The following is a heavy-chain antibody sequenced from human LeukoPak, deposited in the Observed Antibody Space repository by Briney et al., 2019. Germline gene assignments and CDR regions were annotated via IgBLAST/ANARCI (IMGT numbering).Heavy chain of an antibody. D-gene: IGHD6-13*01. Sequence: GGSLRLSCAASGFTFSSYSMSWIRQAPGKGLEWISYISSIGHYTNYADSVKGRFTISRDNAKNSVYLQMNSLRAEDTAVYYCASPAAGTSSDYWGQGTLVTVSS. CDR3: ASPAAGTSSDY. CDR2: ISSIGHYT. CDR1: GFTFSSYS. V-gene: IGHV3-11*03. J-gene: IGHJ4*02.